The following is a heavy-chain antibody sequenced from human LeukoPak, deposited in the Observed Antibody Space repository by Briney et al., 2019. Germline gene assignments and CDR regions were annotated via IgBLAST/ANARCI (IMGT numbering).Heavy chain of an antibody. CDR2: VYYDGST. CDR1: GAYVSSSSFH. Sequence: PSETLSLTCNVSGAYVSSSSFHWGWIRQPPGKGLEWIGNVYYDGSTYQNPSLKSRITISVDTSKNQFSLKLSSVTAADTAVYYCARNKITMVRGAPPAYGMDVWGQGTTVTVSS. CDR3: ARNKITMVRGAPPAYGMDV. J-gene: IGHJ6*02. V-gene: IGHV4-39*07. D-gene: IGHD3-10*01.